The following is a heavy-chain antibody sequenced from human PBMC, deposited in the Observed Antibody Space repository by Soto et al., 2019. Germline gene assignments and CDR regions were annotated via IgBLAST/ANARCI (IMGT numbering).Heavy chain of an antibody. V-gene: IGHV3-53*01. CDR2: IYSGGST. CDR3: ARGVSYYYYGMDV. CDR1: GFTVSSNY. Sequence: GGSLRLSCAASGFTVSSNYMSWVRQAPGKGLEWVSVIYSGGSTYYADSVKGRFTISRDNSKNTLYLQMNSLRAEDTAVYYCARGVSYYYYGMDVWGQGTTVTVSS. J-gene: IGHJ6*02.